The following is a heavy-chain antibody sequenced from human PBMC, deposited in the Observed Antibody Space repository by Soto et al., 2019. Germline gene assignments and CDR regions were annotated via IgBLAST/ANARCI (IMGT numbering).Heavy chain of an antibody. J-gene: IGHJ5*02. V-gene: IGHV1-3*01. CDR2: INAGNGNT. Sequence: WASVKVSCKTSGYTFTSYAMHWVRQAPGQRLEWMGWINAGNGNTKYSQKFQGRVTITRDTSASTAYMELSSLRSEDTAVYYCARDVAAAGTFDHWGQGTLVTVSS. CDR1: GYTFTSYA. D-gene: IGHD6-13*01. CDR3: ARDVAAAGTFDH.